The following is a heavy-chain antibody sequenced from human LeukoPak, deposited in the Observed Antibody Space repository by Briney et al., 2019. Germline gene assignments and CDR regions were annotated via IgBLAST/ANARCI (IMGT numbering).Heavy chain of an antibody. D-gene: IGHD3-3*01. J-gene: IGHJ4*02. CDR1: GFTFSSYA. Sequence: GGSLRLSCAASGFTFSSYAMHWVRQAPGKGLEWVAVISYDGSNKYYADSVKGRFTISRDNSKNTLYLQMNSLRAEDTAVYYCARDEKAITIFGVVMAAYDYWGQGTLVTVSS. CDR2: ISYDGSNK. CDR3: ARDEKAITIFGVVMAAYDY. V-gene: IGHV3-30-3*01.